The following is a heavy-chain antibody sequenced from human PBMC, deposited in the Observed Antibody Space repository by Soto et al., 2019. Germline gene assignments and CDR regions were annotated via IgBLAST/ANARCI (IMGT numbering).Heavy chain of an antibody. CDR1: GYSFTSYW. CDR3: ASPQPARLSVFQL. V-gene: IGHV5-51*01. Sequence: PGESLKISCQGSGYSFTSYWIAWVRQMPGKGLEWMGIIYPGDSDTRYSPSFQGQVTISADKSISTAYLQWSSLKASDTAMYYFASPQPARLSVFQLWGQGYLVTGSS. J-gene: IGHJ1*01. D-gene: IGHD5-12*01. CDR2: IYPGDSDT.